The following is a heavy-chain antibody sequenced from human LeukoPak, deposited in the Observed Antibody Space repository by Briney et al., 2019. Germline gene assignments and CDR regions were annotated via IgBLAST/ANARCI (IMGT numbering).Heavy chain of an antibody. J-gene: IGHJ4*02. CDR1: GYTFTSYA. CDR2: TNAGNGNT. Sequence: ASVKVSCKASGYTFTSYAMHWVRQAPGQRLEWMGWTNAGNGNTKYTQKFQGRVTITRDTSASTAYMELSSLRSEDTAVYYCARDDDILAGYYLDYWGQGTLVTVSS. V-gene: IGHV1-3*01. D-gene: IGHD3-9*01. CDR3: ARDDDILAGYYLDY.